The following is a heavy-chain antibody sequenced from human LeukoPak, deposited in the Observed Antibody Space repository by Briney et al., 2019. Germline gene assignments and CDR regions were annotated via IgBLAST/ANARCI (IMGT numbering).Heavy chain of an antibody. CDR2: IIPIFGTA. J-gene: IGHJ6*03. CDR1: GGTFSSYA. D-gene: IGHD6-13*01. CDR3: ASSAAPYSSSWSRYYYYMDV. Sequence: SVKVSCTASGGTFSSYAISWVRQAPGQGLEWMGGIIPIFGTANYAQKFQGRVTITTDESTSTAYMELCSLRSEDTAVYYCASSAAPYSSSWSRYYYYMDVWGKGTTVTVSS. V-gene: IGHV1-69*05.